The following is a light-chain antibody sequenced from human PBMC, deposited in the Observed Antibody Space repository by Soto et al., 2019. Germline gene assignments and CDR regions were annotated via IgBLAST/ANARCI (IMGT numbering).Light chain of an antibody. CDR1: QSVLSVSNNKNH. CDR3: QQYLSIPYT. CDR2: WES. V-gene: IGKV4-1*01. Sequence: DIVMTQSPESLPVSLGERATINCESSQSVLSVSNNKNHLAWYQQKPGQPPKLLIYWESTRESGVPDRFSGGGSGTDFTLTFGSLQCEDVAVYYCQQYLSIPYTFGQGTKLEI. J-gene: IGKJ2*01.